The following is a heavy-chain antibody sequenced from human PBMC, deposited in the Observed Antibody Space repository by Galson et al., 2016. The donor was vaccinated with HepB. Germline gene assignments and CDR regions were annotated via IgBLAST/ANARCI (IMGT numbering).Heavy chain of an antibody. V-gene: IGHV3-7*03. CDR2: INQDGRVE. Sequence: SLRLSCAASGFTFSSYWMSWVRQGPGKGLEWVANINQDGRVEYYLDSVRGRFTISRDNARNTLFLQMNSLRAEDSAVYYCVRSGESGWCFGGQGTLVTVSS. CDR3: VRSGESGWCF. D-gene: IGHD6-19*01. J-gene: IGHJ4*02. CDR1: GFTFSSYW.